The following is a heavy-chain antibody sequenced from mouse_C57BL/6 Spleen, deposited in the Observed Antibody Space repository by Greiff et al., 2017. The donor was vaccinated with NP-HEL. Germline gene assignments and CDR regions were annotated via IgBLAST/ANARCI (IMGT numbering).Heavy chain of an antibody. D-gene: IGHD2-5*01. CDR3: ARWSNLLDY. Sequence: VQLQQPGAELVRPGSSVRLSCKASGYTFTSYWMDWVKQRPGQGLEWIGNIYPSDSETHYNQKFKDKATLTVDKSSSTAYMQLSSLTSEDSAVYYCARWSNLLDYWGQGTTLTVSS. CDR2: IYPSDSET. CDR1: GYTFTSYW. J-gene: IGHJ2*01. V-gene: IGHV1-61*01.